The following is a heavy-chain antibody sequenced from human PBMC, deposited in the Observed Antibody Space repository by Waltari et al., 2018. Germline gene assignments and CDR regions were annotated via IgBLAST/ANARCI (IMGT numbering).Heavy chain of an antibody. CDR3: ARVKIYGGSAFDY. D-gene: IGHD2-15*01. V-gene: IGHV4-30-2*01. J-gene: IGHJ4*01. CDR1: GGSISSGGYS. CDR2: IYHSGST. Sequence: QLQLQESGSGLVKPSQTLSLTCAVSGGSISSGGYSWSWIRQPPGKGLEWIGYIYHSGSTYYNPALKSRVTISVDRSKNQFSLKLSSVTAADTAVYYCARVKIYGGSAFDYWGHGTLVTVSS.